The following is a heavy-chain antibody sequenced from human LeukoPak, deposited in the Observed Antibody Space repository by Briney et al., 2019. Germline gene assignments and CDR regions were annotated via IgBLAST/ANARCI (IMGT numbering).Heavy chain of an antibody. CDR3: ARVRKAYGDYTNWFDP. J-gene: IGHJ5*02. V-gene: IGHV1-69*04. D-gene: IGHD4-17*01. CDR2: IIPILGIA. CDR1: GGTFSSYA. Sequence: SVKVSCKASGGTFSSYAISWVRQAPGQGLEWMGRIIPILGIANYAQKFQGRVTITADKSTSTAYMELSSLRSEDTAVYYCARVRKAYGDYTNWFDPWGQGTLVTVSS.